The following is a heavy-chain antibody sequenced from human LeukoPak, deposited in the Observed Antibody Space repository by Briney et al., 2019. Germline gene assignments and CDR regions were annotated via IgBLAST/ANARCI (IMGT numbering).Heavy chain of an antibody. J-gene: IGHJ4*02. CDR1: GFTFSNFW. CDR3: VRGQRRGTTDYFDY. Sequence: GGSLRLSCAASGFTFSNFWMHWVRQAPGKGLVWVSRVNSDGSFTNYAGSVKGRFTISRDNAKNTVYLQMNSLRAEDRAVYYCVRGQRRGTTDYFDYWGQGTLVTVSS. CDR2: VNSDGSFT. D-gene: IGHD6-25*01. V-gene: IGHV3-74*01.